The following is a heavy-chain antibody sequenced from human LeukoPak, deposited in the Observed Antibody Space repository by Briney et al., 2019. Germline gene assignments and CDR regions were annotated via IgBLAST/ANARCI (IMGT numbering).Heavy chain of an antibody. CDR2: IHQSGST. Sequence: SQTLSLTCSVSGGSISSGDYYWSWIRQPPGKGLEWTGHIHQSGSTSYHPPLRSRVSISLDRSNNQFSLEVNFVTAADTAVYYCARGNWNYGSWFFDLWGRGTLVTVSS. CDR1: GGSISSGDYY. CDR3: ARGNWNYGSWFFDL. D-gene: IGHD1-7*01. V-gene: IGHV4-30-2*01. J-gene: IGHJ2*01.